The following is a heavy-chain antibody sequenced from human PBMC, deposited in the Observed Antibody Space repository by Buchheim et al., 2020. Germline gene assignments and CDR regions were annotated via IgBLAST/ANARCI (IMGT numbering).Heavy chain of an antibody. CDR1: GFTFSSYG. Sequence: QVQLVESGGGVVQPGRSLRLSCAASGFTFSSYGMHWVRQAPGKGLEWVAVIWYDGSNKYYADSVKGRFTISRDNSKNPLYLQMNSLRAEDTAVYYCASSLERRNYYYYGMDVWGQGTT. J-gene: IGHJ6*02. V-gene: IGHV3-33*01. CDR3: ASSLERRNYYYYGMDV. D-gene: IGHD1-1*01. CDR2: IWYDGSNK.